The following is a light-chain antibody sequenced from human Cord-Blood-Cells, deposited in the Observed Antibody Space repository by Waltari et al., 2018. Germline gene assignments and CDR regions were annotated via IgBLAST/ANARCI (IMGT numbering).Light chain of an antibody. CDR2: KAS. Sequence: DIQMTQSPSTLSASVGDRVTITCRASQSISSWLAWYQQKPGKAPKLLIYKASRLASGVPSRFSGSGSGTEFTLTISRLQTDDFATYYCQQYNSYWTFGQGTKVEIK. CDR1: QSISSW. V-gene: IGKV1-5*03. J-gene: IGKJ1*01. CDR3: QQYNSYWT.